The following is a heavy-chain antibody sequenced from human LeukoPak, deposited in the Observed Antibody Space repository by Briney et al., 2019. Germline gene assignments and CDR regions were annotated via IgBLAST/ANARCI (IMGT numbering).Heavy chain of an antibody. CDR3: ARSLTTLTYEGY. Sequence: GGSLRLSCAASGFTFSSFSMNWVRQAPGKGLEWVSSINSGSTYTYYTESVKGRFTVSRDNAKNSLFLQMNSLRAEDTAIYYCARSLTTLTYEGYWGQGTLVTVSS. V-gene: IGHV3-21*01. CDR2: INSGSTYT. CDR1: GFTFSSFS. J-gene: IGHJ4*02. D-gene: IGHD1-1*01.